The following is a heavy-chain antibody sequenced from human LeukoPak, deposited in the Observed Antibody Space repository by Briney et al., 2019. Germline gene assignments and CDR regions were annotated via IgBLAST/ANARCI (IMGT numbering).Heavy chain of an antibody. Sequence: GGTLRLSCAASGFTFRSYWMSWVRQAPGKGLEWVANIKQDGSEKYYVDSVKGRFTISRDNAKNSLYLQMNSLRAEDTAVYYCARISHWNVLAWGQGTLVTVSS. J-gene: IGHJ5*02. D-gene: IGHD1-1*01. CDR3: ARISHWNVLA. V-gene: IGHV3-7*01. CDR1: GFTFRSYW. CDR2: IKQDGSEK.